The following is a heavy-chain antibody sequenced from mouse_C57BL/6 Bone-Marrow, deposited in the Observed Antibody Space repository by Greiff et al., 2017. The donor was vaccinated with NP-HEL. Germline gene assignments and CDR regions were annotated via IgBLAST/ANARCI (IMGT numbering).Heavy chain of an antibody. D-gene: IGHD1-1*01. J-gene: IGHJ3*01. CDR1: GYTFTSYW. Sequence: QVQLQQPGAELVRPGSSVKLSCKASGYTFTSYWMDWVKQRPGQGLEWIGNIYPSDSETHYNQKFKDKATLTVDKSSSTAYMQLSSLTSEDSAVYYCARNYGSSYETWFAYWGQGTLVTVSA. V-gene: IGHV1-61*01. CDR3: ARNYGSSYETWFAY. CDR2: IYPSDSET.